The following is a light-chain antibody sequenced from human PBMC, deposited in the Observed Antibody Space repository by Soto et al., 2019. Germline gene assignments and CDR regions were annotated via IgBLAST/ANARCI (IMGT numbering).Light chain of an antibody. J-gene: IGKJ2*01. V-gene: IGKV3-11*01. CDR2: DAS. CDR1: QSVTSY. CDR3: QQRSNWAMYT. Sequence: EIVLTQSPATLSLSPGERATLSCRASQSVTSYLAWYQQKPGQAPRLLIYDASNKATGIPARFSGSGSGTDFTLNISRLEPEDFAVYYCQQRSNWAMYTFGQGTKLEIK.